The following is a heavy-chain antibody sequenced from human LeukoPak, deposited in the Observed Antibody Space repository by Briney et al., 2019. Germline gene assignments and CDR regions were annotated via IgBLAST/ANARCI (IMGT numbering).Heavy chain of an antibody. D-gene: IGHD5-18*01. CDR3: VRYGDY. CDR1: GGSLSGYN. CDR2: ISHSGTT. J-gene: IGHJ4*02. V-gene: IGHV4-34*01. Sequence: SETLSLTCALYGGSLSGYNWNWIRQPPGKGLEWIAEISHSGTTHYNPSLKSRVTISVDTSKNQFSLKLTSVTAADTAVYYCVRYGDYWGQGTLVTVSS.